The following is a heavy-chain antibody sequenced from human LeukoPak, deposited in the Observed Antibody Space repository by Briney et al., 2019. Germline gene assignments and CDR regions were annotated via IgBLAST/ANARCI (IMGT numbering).Heavy chain of an antibody. D-gene: IGHD5-12*01. J-gene: IGHJ4*02. CDR2: INSDGSSI. CDR1: GFTFSSYW. V-gene: IGHV3-74*03. CDR3: AREGRVSGYDFDC. Sequence: GGSLGLSCAASGFTFSSYWMHWVRQAPGKGLVWVSRINSDGSSITYADSVKGRFTISRGNAKNTLYLQMNSLRVEDTAVYYCAREGRVSGYDFDCWGQGTLVTVSS.